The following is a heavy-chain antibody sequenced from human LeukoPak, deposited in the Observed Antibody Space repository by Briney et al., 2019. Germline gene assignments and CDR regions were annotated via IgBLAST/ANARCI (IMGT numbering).Heavy chain of an antibody. V-gene: IGHV4-59*01. J-gene: IGHJ5*02. D-gene: IGHD3-22*01. CDR3: ARGTMMVGP. CDR1: GGSIGSYY. Sequence: PSETLSLTCTVSGGSIGSYYWSWIRQPPGKGLEWIGYINYSGTTNYNPSLKSRVSISVDTSKNQFSLRLDSVTAADTAVYYCARGTMMVGPWGQGSQVTVSS. CDR2: INYSGTT.